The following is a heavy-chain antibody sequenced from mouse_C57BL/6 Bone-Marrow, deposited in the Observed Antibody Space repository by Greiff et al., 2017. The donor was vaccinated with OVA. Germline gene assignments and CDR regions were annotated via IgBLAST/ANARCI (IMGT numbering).Heavy chain of an antibody. CDR3: ATSSDSNTYYIDY. D-gene: IGHD2-5*01. CDR1: GYTFTSYW. CDR2: IHPSDSDT. J-gene: IGHJ2*01. V-gene: IGHV1-74*01. Sequence: QVQLQQPGAELVKPGASVKLSCKASGYTFTSYWMHWVKQRPGQGLEWIGRIHPSDSDTNYNQKFKGKATLTVDKSSSTAYMQLSSLTSEDAAVYYCATSSDSNTYYIDYWGQGTTLTVSS.